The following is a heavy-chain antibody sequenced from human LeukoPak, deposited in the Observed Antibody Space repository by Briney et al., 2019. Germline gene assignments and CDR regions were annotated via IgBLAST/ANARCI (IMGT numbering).Heavy chain of an antibody. D-gene: IGHD3-22*01. CDR2: IIPIFGTA. J-gene: IGHJ4*02. CDR3: ARSNTYYYDSSGYYADY. CDR1: GGTFSSYA. V-gene: IGHV1-69*05. Sequence: SVKVSCKASGGTFSSYAISWVRQAPGQGLEWMGGIIPIFGTANYAQKFQGRVTITKDASTSTAYMELSSLRSEDTAVYYCARSNTYYYDSSGYYADYWGQGTLVTVSS.